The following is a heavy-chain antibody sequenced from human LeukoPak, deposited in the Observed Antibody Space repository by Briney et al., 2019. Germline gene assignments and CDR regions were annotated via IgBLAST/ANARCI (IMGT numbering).Heavy chain of an antibody. CDR3: TTIRYCSGGSCKDY. J-gene: IGHJ4*02. Sequence: GGSLRLSCAASGFTFSNAWMSWVRQAPGKGLEWVGRIKSKTDGGTTDYAAPLKGRFTISRDDSKNTLYLQMNSLKTEDTGVYYCTTIRYCSGGSCKDYWGQGTLVTVSS. CDR2: IKSKTDGGTT. CDR1: GFTFSNAW. V-gene: IGHV3-15*01. D-gene: IGHD2-15*01.